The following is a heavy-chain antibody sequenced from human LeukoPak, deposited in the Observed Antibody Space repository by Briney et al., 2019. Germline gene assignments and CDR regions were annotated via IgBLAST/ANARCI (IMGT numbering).Heavy chain of an antibody. CDR1: GFTFSSYA. Sequence: SGGSLRLSCAASGFTFSSYAMSWVRQAPGKGLEWVSAISGSGGSTYYADSVKGRFTISRDNSKNTLYLQMNSLRAEDTAVYYCAKEGFRRVGATGFDYWGQGTLVTVSS. J-gene: IGHJ4*02. CDR3: AKEGFRRVGATGFDY. CDR2: ISGSGGST. V-gene: IGHV3-23*01. D-gene: IGHD1-26*01.